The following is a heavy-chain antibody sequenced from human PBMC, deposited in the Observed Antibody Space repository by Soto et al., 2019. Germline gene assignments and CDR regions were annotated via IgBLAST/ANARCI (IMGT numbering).Heavy chain of an antibody. CDR3: ASSPYSSSWYNHYYYYYGMDV. J-gene: IGHJ6*02. Sequence: SETLSLTCTVSGGSISSYYWSWIRQPPGKGLEWIGYIYYSGSTNYNPSLKSRVTISVDTSKNQFSLKLSSVTAADTDVYYCASSPYSSSWYNHYYYYYGMDVWGQGTTVTVSS. D-gene: IGHD6-13*01. CDR2: IYYSGST. V-gene: IGHV4-59*01. CDR1: GGSISSYY.